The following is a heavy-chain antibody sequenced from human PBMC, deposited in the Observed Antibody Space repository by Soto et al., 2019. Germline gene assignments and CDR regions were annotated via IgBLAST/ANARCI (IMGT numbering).Heavy chain of an antibody. CDR3: ARGSQNFWMREDAFDI. D-gene: IGHD3-3*01. Sequence: EVQLLESGGDLLQPGGPLRLSLEASGFTFTNFAMSWVGQVPGRGLEWVSYIGGRGGTILYADSVKGRFAISRDSSKNTLYLQMSSLRAEDTAVYYCARGSQNFWMREDAFDIWGQGTMVSVSS. CDR1: GFTFTNFA. CDR2: IGGRGGTI. J-gene: IGHJ3*02. V-gene: IGHV3-23*01.